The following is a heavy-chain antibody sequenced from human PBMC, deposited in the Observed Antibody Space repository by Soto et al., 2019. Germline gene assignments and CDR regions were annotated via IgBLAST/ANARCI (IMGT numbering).Heavy chain of an antibody. D-gene: IGHD4-17*01. J-gene: IGHJ4*02. CDR1: GGSFSGYY. CDR3: ISVTTVIAFSHY. V-gene: IGHV4-34*03. Sequence: SETLSLTSAVYGGSFSGYYWTWIRQPPGTGLEWIGEINHSGSTNYNPSLKSRVTISVDTSKNQFSLKLTSVTAADTAVYYCISVTTVIAFSHYWGRGTLVTVSS. CDR2: INHSGST.